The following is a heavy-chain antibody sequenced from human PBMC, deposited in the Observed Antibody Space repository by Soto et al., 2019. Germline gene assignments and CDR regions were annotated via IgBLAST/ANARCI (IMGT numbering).Heavy chain of an antibody. CDR1: GFSLSTSGVG. Sequence: SGPTLVNPTQTLTLTCTFSGFSLSTSGVGVGWIRQPPGKTLEWLALIYWNDDKRYSPSLKSRLTITKDTSKNQVVLTMTNMDPVDTATYYCAHDCSSTSCRTYGMDVWGQGITVPVSS. D-gene: IGHD2-2*01. CDR2: IYWNDDK. J-gene: IGHJ6*02. V-gene: IGHV2-5*01. CDR3: AHDCSSTSCRTYGMDV.